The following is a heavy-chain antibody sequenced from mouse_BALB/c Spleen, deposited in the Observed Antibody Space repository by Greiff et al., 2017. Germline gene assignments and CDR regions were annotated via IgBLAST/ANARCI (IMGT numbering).Heavy chain of an antibody. J-gene: IGHJ2*01. Sequence: VKLMESGAELAKPGASVKMSCKASGYTFTSYWMHWVKQRPGQGLEWIGYINPSTGYTEYNQKFKDKATLTADKSSSTAYMQLSSLTSEDSAVYYCARRAYGSSYDYWGQGTTLTVSS. CDR1: GYTFTSYW. CDR2: INPSTGYT. V-gene: IGHV1-7*01. CDR3: ARRAYGSSYDY. D-gene: IGHD1-1*01.